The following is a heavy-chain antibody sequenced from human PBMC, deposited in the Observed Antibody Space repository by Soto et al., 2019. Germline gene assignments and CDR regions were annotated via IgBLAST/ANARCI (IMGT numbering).Heavy chain of an antibody. CDR2: IIPIFGTA. CDR1: GGTFSSYA. D-gene: IGHD2-2*01. CDR3: ARGSLVVPADGYFDY. V-gene: IGHV1-69*13. J-gene: IGHJ4*02. Sequence: GASVKVSCKASGGTFSSYAISWVRQAPGQGLEWMGGIIPIFGTANYAQKFQGRVTITADESTSTAYMELSSLRSEDTAVYYCARGSLVVPADGYFDYWGQGTLVTVSS.